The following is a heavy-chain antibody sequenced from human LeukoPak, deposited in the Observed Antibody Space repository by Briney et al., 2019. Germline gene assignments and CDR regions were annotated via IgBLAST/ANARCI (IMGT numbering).Heavy chain of an antibody. D-gene: IGHD4-17*01. V-gene: IGHV4-39*01. CDR2: IYYSGST. CDR3: ARRDGGYLWGYYFDY. CDR1: GGSISSSSYY. Sequence: SETLSLTCTVSGGSISSSSYYWGWIRQPPGKGREWIGSIYYSGSTYYNPSLKSRVTISVDTSKNQFSLKLSSVTAADTAVYYCARRDGGYLWGYYFDYWGQGTLVTVSS. J-gene: IGHJ4*02.